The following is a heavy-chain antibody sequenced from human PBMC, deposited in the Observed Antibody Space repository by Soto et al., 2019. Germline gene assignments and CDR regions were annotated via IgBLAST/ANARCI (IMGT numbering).Heavy chain of an antibody. V-gene: IGHV3-73*01. Sequence: GGSLRLSCAASGFTFSGSAMHWVRQASGKGLEWVGRIRSKANSYATAYAASVKGRFTISRDDSKNTAYLQMNSLKTEDTAVYYCTRWGSNCSGGSRYPSSLDYWGQGTLVTVSS. CDR1: GFTFSGSA. J-gene: IGHJ4*02. CDR2: IRSKANSYAT. CDR3: TRWGSNCSGGSRYPSSLDY. D-gene: IGHD2-15*01.